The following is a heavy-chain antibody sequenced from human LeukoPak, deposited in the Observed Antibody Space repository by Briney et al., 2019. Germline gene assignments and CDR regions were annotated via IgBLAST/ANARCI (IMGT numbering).Heavy chain of an antibody. CDR2: VSASGGST. Sequence: PGGSLRLSCAASGFTFRSYVMSWVRQAPGKGLEWVSVVSASGGSTYYADSVKGRFTISRDNSKNTLYLQMNSLRAEDTAVYYCAKELYDFWSGYPGYFDSWGQGTLVTVSS. D-gene: IGHD3-3*01. J-gene: IGHJ4*02. V-gene: IGHV3-23*01. CDR1: GFTFRSYV. CDR3: AKELYDFWSGYPGYFDS.